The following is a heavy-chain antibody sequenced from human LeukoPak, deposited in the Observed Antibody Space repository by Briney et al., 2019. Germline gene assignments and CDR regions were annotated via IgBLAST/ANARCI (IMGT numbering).Heavy chain of an antibody. CDR3: ARSDPRAPDSDILTGSYFDY. CDR2: IGTAGDT. D-gene: IGHD3-9*01. Sequence: GGSLRLSCAASGFTFSSYDMHWVRQATRKGLEWVSGIGTAGDTYYPGSVKGRFTISRENAKNSLYLQMNSLRAGDTAVYYCARSDPRAPDSDILTGSYFDYWGQGTLVTVSS. CDR1: GFTFSSYD. J-gene: IGHJ4*02. V-gene: IGHV3-13*01.